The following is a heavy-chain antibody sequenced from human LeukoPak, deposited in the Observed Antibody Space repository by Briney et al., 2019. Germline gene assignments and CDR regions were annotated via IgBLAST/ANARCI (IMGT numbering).Heavy chain of an antibody. V-gene: IGHV3-20*04. D-gene: IGHD3-10*01. CDR1: GFTFDDYG. CDR3: ARGSAPDYYGSGRDYYYYMDV. J-gene: IGHJ6*03. CDR2: INWNGGST. Sequence: GGSLRLSCAASGFTFDDYGMSWVRQAPGKGLEWVSGINWNGGSTGYADSVKGRFTISRDNAKNSQYLQMNSLRAEDTALYYCARGSAPDYYGSGRDYYYYMDVWGKGTTVTVSS.